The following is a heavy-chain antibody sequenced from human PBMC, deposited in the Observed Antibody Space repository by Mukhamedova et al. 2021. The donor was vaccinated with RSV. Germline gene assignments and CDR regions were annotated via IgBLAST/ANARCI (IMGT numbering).Heavy chain of an antibody. J-gene: IGHJ6*02. D-gene: IGHD2-15*01. Sequence: QSTWEGLEWVVVIWYDGSNKYYADSVKGRFTISRDNSKNTLYLQMNSLRAEDTAMYYCATEDCSGGSCRNHYYGMDVWGQGTTVTVSS. CDR3: ATEDCSGGSCRNHYYGMDV. CDR2: IWYDGSNK. V-gene: IGHV3-33*01.